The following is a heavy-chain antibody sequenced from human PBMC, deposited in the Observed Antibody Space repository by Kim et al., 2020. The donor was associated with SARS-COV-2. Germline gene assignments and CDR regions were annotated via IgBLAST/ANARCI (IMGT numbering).Heavy chain of an antibody. Sequence: SETLSLTCAVSGGSFSAYYWTWIRQPPGKGLEWIGDINYSGNTNCVPSLKSRVTMSVDTSKRQFSLRLTSVTAADTAMYYCATSPNDIRKGFDNWGQGTLVTVSS. V-gene: IGHV4-34*01. D-gene: IGHD1-1*01. J-gene: IGHJ4*02. CDR2: INYSGNT. CDR1: GGSFSAYY. CDR3: ATSPNDIRKGFDN.